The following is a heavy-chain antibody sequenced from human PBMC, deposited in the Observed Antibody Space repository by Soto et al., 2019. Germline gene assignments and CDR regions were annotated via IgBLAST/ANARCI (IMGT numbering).Heavy chain of an antibody. J-gene: IGHJ6*02. CDR1: GGSISSYY. V-gene: IGHV4-59*01. CDR2: IYYSGST. D-gene: IGHD3-16*01. Sequence: SETLSLTCTVSGGSISSYYWSWIRQPPGKGLEWIGYIYYSGSTNYNPSLKSRVTISVDTSKNQFSLKLSSVTAADTAVYYCARGGEIGYYYYGMDVWGQGTTLTVSS. CDR3: ARGGEIGYYYYGMDV.